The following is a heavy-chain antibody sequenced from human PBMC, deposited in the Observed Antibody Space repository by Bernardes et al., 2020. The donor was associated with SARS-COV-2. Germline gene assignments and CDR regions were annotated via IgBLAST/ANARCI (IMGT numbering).Heavy chain of an antibody. D-gene: IGHD6-19*01. V-gene: IGHV4-59*01. CDR1: GGSISSYY. CDR3: ARDRLGIAVAEGGDAFDI. Sequence: SETLSLTCTVSGGSISSYYWSWIRQPPGKGLEWIGYIYYSGSTNYNPSLKSRVTISVDTSKNQFSLKLSSVTAADTAVYYCARDRLGIAVAEGGDAFDIWGQGTMVTVSS. J-gene: IGHJ3*02. CDR2: IYYSGST.